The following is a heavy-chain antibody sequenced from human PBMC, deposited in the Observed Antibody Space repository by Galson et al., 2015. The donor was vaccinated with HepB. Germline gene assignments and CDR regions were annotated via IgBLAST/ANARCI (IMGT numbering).Heavy chain of an antibody. J-gene: IGHJ6*02. D-gene: IGHD5-12*01. CDR1: GYTFTSYD. Sequence: SVKVSCKASGYTFTSYDINWVRQATGQGLEWMGWMNPNSGNTGYAQKFQGRVTMTRNTSISTAYMELSSLRSEDTAVYYCARGGGGLRPSYYYYGMDVWGQGTTVTVSS. CDR2: MNPNSGNT. CDR3: ARGGGGLRPSYYYYGMDV. V-gene: IGHV1-8*01.